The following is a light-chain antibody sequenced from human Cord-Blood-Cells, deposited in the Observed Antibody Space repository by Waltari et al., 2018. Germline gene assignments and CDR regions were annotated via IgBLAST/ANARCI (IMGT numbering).Light chain of an antibody. CDR2: DVS. J-gene: IGLJ2*01. CDR3: SSYTSSSTLGV. CDR1: TSDAGGYNS. Sequence: QSALTQPASVSGSPGQSLTISCTGTTSDAGGYNSVSWYQQHPGKAPKLMIYDVSNRPSGVSNRFSGSKSGNTASLTISGLQAEDEADYYCSSYTSSSTLGVFGGGTKLTVL. V-gene: IGLV2-14*01.